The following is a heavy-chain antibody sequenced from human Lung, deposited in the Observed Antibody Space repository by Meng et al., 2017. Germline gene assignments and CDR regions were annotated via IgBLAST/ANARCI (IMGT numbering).Heavy chain of an antibody. J-gene: IGHJ1*01. V-gene: IGHV3-74*01. CDR1: GFTFTDHW. CDR3: TNDRLNH. D-gene: IGHD1-1*01. Sequence: EVPLGESGGGLVPPGGSLRLSCAASGFTFTDHWMHWVRQGPGKGLVWVSRINRDGTKPTYADSVKGRFTISRDNAKNTLYLQMNNLRAEDTAFYYCTNDRLNHWGQGALVTVSS. CDR2: INRDGTKP.